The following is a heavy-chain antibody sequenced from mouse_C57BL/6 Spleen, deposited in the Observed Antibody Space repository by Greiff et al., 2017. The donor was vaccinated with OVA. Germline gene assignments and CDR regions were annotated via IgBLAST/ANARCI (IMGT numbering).Heavy chain of an antibody. J-gene: IGHJ4*01. D-gene: IGHD3-2*02. V-gene: IGHV1-82*01. CDR1: GYAFSSSW. CDR2: IYPGDGDT. CDR3: AREETAQLYAMDY. Sequence: QVQLKQSGPELVKPGASVKISCKASGYAFSSSWMNWVKQRPGKGLEWIGRIYPGDGDTNYNGKFKGKATLTADKSSSTAYMQLSSLTSEDSAVYFCAREETAQLYAMDYWGQGTSVTVSS.